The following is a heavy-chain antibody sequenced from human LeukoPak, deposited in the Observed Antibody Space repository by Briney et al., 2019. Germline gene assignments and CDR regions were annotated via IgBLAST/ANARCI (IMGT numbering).Heavy chain of an antibody. Sequence: GGSLGLSCAVSGFTFSTNSGKWIRRAPGRGLEGVSSINDENKYIIYAPSVKGRFTISRDNAKNSLYLQLNSLTAEDTAVYDGASRRRSNRPFDYWGQRALVTVSS. CDR2: INDENKYI. J-gene: IGHJ4*02. V-gene: IGHV3-21*01. CDR3: ASRRRSNRPFDY. D-gene: IGHD1-14*01. CDR1: GFTFSTNS.